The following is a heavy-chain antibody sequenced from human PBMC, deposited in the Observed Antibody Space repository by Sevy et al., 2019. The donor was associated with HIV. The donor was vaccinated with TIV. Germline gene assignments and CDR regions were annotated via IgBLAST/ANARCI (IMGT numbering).Heavy chain of an antibody. Sequence: GGSLRLSCAASGFAFSTHAMHWVRQAPGKGLEWVAVISKEGTETFNAASVEGRFTIPRDKSKNMLSLQINSLRPEDTAGYYGARDGGYSIKWYPLYWGHGTLVTVSS. CDR1: GFAFSTHA. CDR2: ISKEGTET. J-gene: IGHJ4*01. D-gene: IGHD1-26*01. CDR3: ARDGGYSIKWYPLY. V-gene: IGHV3-30-3*01.